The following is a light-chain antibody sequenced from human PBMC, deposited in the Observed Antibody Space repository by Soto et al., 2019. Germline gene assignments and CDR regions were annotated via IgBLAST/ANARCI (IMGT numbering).Light chain of an antibody. V-gene: IGKV3D-20*01. J-gene: IGKJ5*01. Sequence: EILLTQSPATLSLSPGERANLSCGASQSVTSNSLACYQHKPGLAPRLLIYDASIRATGVPDRFSGTGSGTDFILSVSRLEPEDFAVYYCQQYATVPITFGQGTRLEI. CDR1: QSVTSNS. CDR2: DAS. CDR3: QQYATVPIT.